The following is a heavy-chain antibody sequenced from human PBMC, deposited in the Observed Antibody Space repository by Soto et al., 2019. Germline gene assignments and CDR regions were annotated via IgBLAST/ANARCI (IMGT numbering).Heavy chain of an antibody. V-gene: IGHV1-69*13. CDR2: IIPIFGTA. CDR3: ARDGGYSGSQSIDY. Sequence: ASVKVSCKASGGTFSSYAISWVRQAPGQGLEWMGGIIPIFGTANYAQKFQGRVTITADESTSTAYMELSSLRSEDTAVYYCARDGGYSGSQSIDYWGQGTLVTVSS. J-gene: IGHJ4*02. CDR1: GGTFSSYA. D-gene: IGHD1-26*01.